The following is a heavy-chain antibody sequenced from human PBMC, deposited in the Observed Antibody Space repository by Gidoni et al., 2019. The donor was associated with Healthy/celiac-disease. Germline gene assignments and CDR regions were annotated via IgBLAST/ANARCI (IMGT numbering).Heavy chain of an antibody. J-gene: IGHJ4*02. CDR2: IRSKAYGGTT. Sequence: EVQLVESGGGLVKPGRSLRLSCTASGFTFGDYAMSWVRQAPGKGLEWVGFIRSKAYGGTTEYAASVKSRFTISRDDSKSIAYLQMNSLKTEDTAVYYCTRVNLNSYFDYWGQGTLVTVSS. CDR3: TRVNLNSYFDY. CDR1: GFTFGDYA. V-gene: IGHV3-49*04.